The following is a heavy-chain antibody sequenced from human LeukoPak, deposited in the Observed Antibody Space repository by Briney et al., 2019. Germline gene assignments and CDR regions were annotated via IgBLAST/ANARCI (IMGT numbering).Heavy chain of an antibody. CDR1: GASIRDYY. J-gene: IGHJ4*02. CDR3: AKEGAAPGPDFDY. V-gene: IGHV4-4*07. D-gene: IGHD6-13*01. CDR2: IIPSGTT. Sequence: SETLSLTCTVSGASIRDYYWSWIRQPAGKGLEWIGRIIPSGTTNYNPSLERRVTMSVETSKNQFSLKLSSVTAADAAVYYCAKEGAAPGPDFDYWGQGTLVIVSS.